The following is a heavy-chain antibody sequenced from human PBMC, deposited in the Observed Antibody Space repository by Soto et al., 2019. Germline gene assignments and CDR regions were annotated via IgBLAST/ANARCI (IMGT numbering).Heavy chain of an antibody. CDR2: INDDGDST. CDR3: AKVVVMRAVNDAVDI. D-gene: IGHD3-22*01. CDR1: GFSFNDYA. J-gene: IGHJ3*02. Sequence: EVQLLESGGGVVQPGGSLRLSCAASGFSFNDYAMTWVRQAPGKGLEWVSAINDDGDSTYYADSVKGRFTISRDNSKNTVFLEMNSLRAEDMAAYHCAKVVVMRAVNDAVDIWGQGTMVTVSS. V-gene: IGHV3-23*01.